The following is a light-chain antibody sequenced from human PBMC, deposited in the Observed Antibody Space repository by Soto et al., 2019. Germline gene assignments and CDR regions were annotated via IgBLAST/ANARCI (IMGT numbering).Light chain of an antibody. V-gene: IGLV2-14*01. CDR1: SSDVGGYNY. CDR3: SSYTTSNTRQIV. CDR2: DVS. Sequence: ALTQPASVSGSPGQSITISCTGTSSDVGGYNYVSWYQQHPGTAPKFMIYDVSNRPSGVSNRFSGSKSGNTASLTISGLQAEDEADYYCSSYTTSNTRQIVFGTGTKVTVL. J-gene: IGLJ1*01.